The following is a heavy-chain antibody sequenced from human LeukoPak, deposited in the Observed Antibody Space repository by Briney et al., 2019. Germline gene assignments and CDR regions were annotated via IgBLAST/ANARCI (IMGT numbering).Heavy chain of an antibody. CDR1: GGSFSGYY. V-gene: IGHV4-34*01. CDR2: INHSGST. CDR3: ARAPRDYDFWSGYYPSGYFDY. D-gene: IGHD3-3*01. Sequence: PSETLSLTCAVYGGSFSGYYWSWIRQPPGKGLEWIGEINHSGSTNYNPSLKSRVTISVDTSKNQFSLKLSSVTAADTAVYYCARAPRDYDFWSGYYPSGYFDYWAREPWSPSPQ. J-gene: IGHJ4*02.